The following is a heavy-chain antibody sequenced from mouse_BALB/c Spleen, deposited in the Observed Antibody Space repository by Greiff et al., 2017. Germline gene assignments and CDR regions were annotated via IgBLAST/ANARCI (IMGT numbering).Heavy chain of an antibody. Sequence: QVQLQQSGAELVRPGTSVKVSCKASGYAFTNYLIEWVKQRPGQGLEWIGVINPGSGGTNYNEKFKGKATLTADKSSSTAYMQLSSLTSDDSAVYFCARGDGYYGVDYWGQGTTLTVSS. CDR1: GYAFTNYL. D-gene: IGHD2-3*01. J-gene: IGHJ2*01. CDR3: ARGDGYYGVDY. CDR2: INPGSGGT. V-gene: IGHV1-54*01.